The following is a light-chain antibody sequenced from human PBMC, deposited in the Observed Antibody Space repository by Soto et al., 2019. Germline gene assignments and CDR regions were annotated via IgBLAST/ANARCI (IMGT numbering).Light chain of an antibody. CDR2: DVS. V-gene: IGLV2-11*01. CDR3: CSYAGTYTWV. J-gene: IGLJ3*02. Sequence: SVLTQPRSVSGSPGQSVTISCTGTSSDVGGYNYVSWYQQHPGKAPKLMIYDVSQRPSGVPNRFSGSKSDNTASLTISGLQAEDEADYYCCSYAGTYTWVFGGGTKLTVL. CDR1: SSDVGGYNY.